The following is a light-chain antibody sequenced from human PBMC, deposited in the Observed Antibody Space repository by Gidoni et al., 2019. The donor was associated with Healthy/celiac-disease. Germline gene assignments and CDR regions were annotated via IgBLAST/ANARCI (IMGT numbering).Light chain of an antibody. CDR2: GAS. V-gene: IGKV3-20*01. CDR3: QQYGSSPLT. J-gene: IGKJ4*01. Sequence: EIVLTQSPGTVSLSPGERATLSCRASQSVSSSYLAWYQQKPGQAPRLLIYGASSRATGIPDRFSGSGSGTDFTLTISRLEPEDSAVYYCQQYGSSPLTFGGGTKVEIK. CDR1: QSVSSSY.